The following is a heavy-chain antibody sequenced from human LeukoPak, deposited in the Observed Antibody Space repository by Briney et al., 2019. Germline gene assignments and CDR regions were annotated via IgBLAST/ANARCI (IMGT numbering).Heavy chain of an antibody. D-gene: IGHD3-10*01. Sequence: GGSLRLSCTASGFSFNSYWMSWVRQAPGKGLEWVANIKQDGSEKYYVDSLKGRLTISRDNTKDSLYLQMNSLRAEDTAVYYCARGGIYYFYGMDVWGQGTTVTVSS. CDR1: GFSFNSYW. J-gene: IGHJ6*02. CDR3: ARGGIYYFYGMDV. V-gene: IGHV3-7*03. CDR2: IKQDGSEK.